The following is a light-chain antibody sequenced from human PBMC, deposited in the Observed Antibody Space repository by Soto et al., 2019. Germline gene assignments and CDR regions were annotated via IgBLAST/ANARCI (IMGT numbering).Light chain of an antibody. CDR1: QSVSSSY. V-gene: IGKV3-20*01. CDR3: QQYGSSPLLT. J-gene: IGKJ4*01. CDR2: GAS. Sequence: EIVLTQSPGTLSMSPGERATVSCRASQSVSSSYLAWYQQKPGQPPRLLIYGASSRATGIPDRFSGSGSGTDFTLTISRLEPEDFAVYYCQQYGSSPLLTFGGGT.